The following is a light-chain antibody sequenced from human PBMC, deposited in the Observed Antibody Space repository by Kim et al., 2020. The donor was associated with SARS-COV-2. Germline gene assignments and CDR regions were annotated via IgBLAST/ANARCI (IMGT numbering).Light chain of an antibody. CDR2: GTS. CDR3: QQYNNFRT. V-gene: IGKV3-15*01. CDR1: QSVSTN. Sequence: SVSPGEKAPRSCRASQSVSTNVAWYQQKPGQAPRLLMYGTSTRATGIPGRFSGSGSGTEFTLTISSLQSEDFAVYYCQQYNNFRTFGQGTKVDIK. J-gene: IGKJ1*01.